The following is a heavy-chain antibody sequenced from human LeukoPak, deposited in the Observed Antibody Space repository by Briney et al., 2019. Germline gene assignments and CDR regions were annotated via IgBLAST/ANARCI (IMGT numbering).Heavy chain of an antibody. CDR2: ISSSGGTGT. V-gene: IGHV3-23*01. Sequence: GGSLRLSCAASGFTFSSYAMSWVRQAPGKGLEWVSTISSSGGTGTYYADSVKGRFTISRDNSKSTLYLPMNSLRAEDTAVYYCVKDRGGSPFYGMDVWGQGTTVTVSS. D-gene: IGHD1-26*01. CDR1: GFTFSSYA. CDR3: VKDRGGSPFYGMDV. J-gene: IGHJ6*02.